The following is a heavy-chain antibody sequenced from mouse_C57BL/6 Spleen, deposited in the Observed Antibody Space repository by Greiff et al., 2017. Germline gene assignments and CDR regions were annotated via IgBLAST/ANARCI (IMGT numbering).Heavy chain of an antibody. CDR3: ARHYYGSSHWYFDV. V-gene: IGHV1-59*01. D-gene: IGHD1-1*01. Sequence: QVQLQQPGAELVRPGTSVKLSCKASGYTFTSYWMHWVKQRPGQGLEWIGVIDPSDSYTNYNQKFKGKATLTVDTSSSTAYMQLSSLTSEDSAVYYGARHYYGSSHWYFDVWGTGTTVTVSS. J-gene: IGHJ1*03. CDR1: GYTFTSYW. CDR2: IDPSDSYT.